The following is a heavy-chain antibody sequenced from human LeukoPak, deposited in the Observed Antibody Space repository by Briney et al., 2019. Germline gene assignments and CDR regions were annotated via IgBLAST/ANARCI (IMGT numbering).Heavy chain of an antibody. CDR3: ARGPRLFGVVPRYFDY. CDR1: GGSFSGYY. Sequence: SETLSLTCAVYGGSFSGYYWSWIRQPPGKGLEWIGEINHSGSTNYNPSLKSRVIISVDTSKNQFSLKLSSVTAADTAVYYCARGPRLFGVVPRYFDYWGQGTLVTVSS. V-gene: IGHV4-34*01. J-gene: IGHJ4*02. CDR2: INHSGST. D-gene: IGHD3-3*01.